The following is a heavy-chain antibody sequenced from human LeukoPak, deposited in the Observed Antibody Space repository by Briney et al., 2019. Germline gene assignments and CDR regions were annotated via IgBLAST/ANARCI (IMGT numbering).Heavy chain of an antibody. Sequence: GGSLRLSCVASGFTFSSYWMHWVRQVPGKGPVWVSRINSDGRITSYADSVKGRFTISRDDAKNTLYLQMNSLRAEDTAVYSCARVGVPQYAFDIWGQGTWVTVSS. J-gene: IGHJ3*02. V-gene: IGHV3-74*01. CDR1: GFTFSSYW. CDR3: ARVGVPQYAFDI. CDR2: INSDGRIT. D-gene: IGHD2-2*01.